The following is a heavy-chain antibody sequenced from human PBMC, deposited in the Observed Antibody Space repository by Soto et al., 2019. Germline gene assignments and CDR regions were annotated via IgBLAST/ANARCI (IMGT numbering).Heavy chain of an antibody. CDR2: ISGGGDAA. CDR1: GFTFINYA. Sequence: EVQLLESGGALVQPGGSLRLSCAGSGFTFINYAMNWVRQAPGKGLDWVSSISGGGDAAFFPDSVRGRFTISRDNSKNTVTLQMNSLGVDDTAVYDWARNILGSTSRTNYWYFDLWGRGTLVTVSS. D-gene: IGHD2-2*01. CDR3: ARNILGSTSRTNYWYFDL. J-gene: IGHJ2*01. V-gene: IGHV3-23*01.